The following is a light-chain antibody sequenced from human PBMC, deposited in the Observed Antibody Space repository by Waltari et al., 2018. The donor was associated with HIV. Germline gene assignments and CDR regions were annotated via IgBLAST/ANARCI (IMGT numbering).Light chain of an antibody. Sequence: QSVLTQPPSASGPPGQRVTISCSGRSSNSGSNYVYWYQQLPGTAPKLLSYRNNQRPSGVPDRFSGSKSGTSASLAISGRRSEDEADYYCAAWDDSLSGSWVFGGGTKLTVL. CDR1: SSNSGSNY. CDR3: AAWDDSLSGSWV. J-gene: IGLJ3*02. CDR2: RNN. V-gene: IGLV1-47*01.